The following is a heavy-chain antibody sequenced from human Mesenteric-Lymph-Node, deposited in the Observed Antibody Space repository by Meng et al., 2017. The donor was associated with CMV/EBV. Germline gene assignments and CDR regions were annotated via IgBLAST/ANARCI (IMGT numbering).Heavy chain of an antibody. CDR1: GYIFTDYY. Sequence: ASVKVSCKTSGYIFTDYYLHWVRQAPGQGLEWMGWISAYNGNTNYAQKLQGRVTMTTDTSTSTAYMELRSLRSDDTAVYYCARDGTAAAGIGVPLDYWGQGTLVTVSS. CDR2: ISAYNGNT. D-gene: IGHD6-13*01. V-gene: IGHV1-18*04. CDR3: ARDGTAAAGIGVPLDY. J-gene: IGHJ4*02.